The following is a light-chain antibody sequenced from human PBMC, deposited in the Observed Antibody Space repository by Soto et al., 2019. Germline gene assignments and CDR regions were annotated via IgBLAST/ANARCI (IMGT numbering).Light chain of an antibody. CDR3: SSYAGSYTWV. V-gene: IGLV2-11*01. Sequence: QSVLTQPRSVSGSPGQSVTISCSGTRSDVGAYNYVSWYQQYSGKAPKLLIHDVSQRPSGVPDRFSGSKSGNPASLTISGLQGDDEGDYYCSSYAGSYTWVFGGGTKLTVL. CDR1: RSDVGAYNY. CDR2: DVS. J-gene: IGLJ3*02.